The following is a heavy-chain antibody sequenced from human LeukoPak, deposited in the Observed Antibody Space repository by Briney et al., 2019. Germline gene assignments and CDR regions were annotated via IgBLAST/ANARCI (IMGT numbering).Heavy chain of an antibody. CDR3: AREILGGFNPGAY. V-gene: IGHV4/OR15-8*01. D-gene: IGHD1-14*01. CDR2: IHRSGSP. CDR1: LDSTTSNF. Sequence: ETLSLTCTVSLDSTTSNFWSWVRQPPGKGLEWIGEIHRSGSPDYNPSLQSRVTISIDRSRNQIVLELSSVTAADTAVYYCAREILGGFNPGAYWGQGTLVTVSS. J-gene: IGHJ4*02.